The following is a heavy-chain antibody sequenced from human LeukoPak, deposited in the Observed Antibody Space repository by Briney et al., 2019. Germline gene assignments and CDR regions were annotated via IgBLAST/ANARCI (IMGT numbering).Heavy chain of an antibody. V-gene: IGHV1-18*01. CDR2: ISAYNGNT. Sequence: ASVKVSCKASGYTFTSYGISWVRQAPGQGLEWMGWISAYNGNTNYAQKLQGRVTMTTDTSTSTAYMELRSLRSDDTAVYYCARMWDYGSGSYYRPLDYWGQGTLVTVSS. CDR3: ARMWDYGSGSYYRPLDY. CDR1: GYTFTSYG. D-gene: IGHD3-10*01. J-gene: IGHJ4*02.